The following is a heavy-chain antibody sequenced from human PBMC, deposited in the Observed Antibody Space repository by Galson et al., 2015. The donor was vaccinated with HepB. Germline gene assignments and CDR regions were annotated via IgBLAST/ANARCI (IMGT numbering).Heavy chain of an antibody. V-gene: IGHV3-33*03. D-gene: IGHD6-13*01. CDR3: AKVAAAAGSFDY. CDR1: GFTFSSYG. Sequence: SLRLSCAASGFTFSSYGMHWVRQAPGKGLEWVAVIWYDGSNKYYADSVKGRFTIPRDNSKNTLYLQMNSLRAEDTAVYYCAKVAAAAGSFDYWGQGTLVTVSS. CDR2: IWYDGSNK. J-gene: IGHJ4*02.